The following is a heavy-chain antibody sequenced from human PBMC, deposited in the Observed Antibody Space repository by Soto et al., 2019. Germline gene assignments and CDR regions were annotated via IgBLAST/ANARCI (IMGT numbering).Heavy chain of an antibody. CDR2: ISYDGSNK. Sequence: QVQLVESGGGVVQPGRSLRLSCAASGFTFSSYGMHWVXXXXXXXXXWVAVISYDGSNKYYADSVKGRFTISRDNXXXXXXXXXXXXXXXXXXXXXXXXXXXXXXXXYFDLWGRGTLVTVSS. CDR1: GFTFSSYG. J-gene: IGHJ2*01. V-gene: IGHV3-30*03. CDR3: XXXXXXXXXXYFDL.